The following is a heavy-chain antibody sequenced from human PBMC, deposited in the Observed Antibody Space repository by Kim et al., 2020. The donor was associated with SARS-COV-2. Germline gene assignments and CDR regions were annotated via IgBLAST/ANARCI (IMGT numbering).Heavy chain of an antibody. D-gene: IGHD5-12*01. CDR2: INHSGST. CDR3: ARKDSGYGDDAFDI. Sequence: SETLSLTCAVYGGSFSGYYWSWIRQPPGKGLEWIGEINHSGSTNYNPSLKSRVTISVDTSKNQFSLKLSSVTAADTAVYYCARKDSGYGDDAFDIWGQGTMVTVSS. CDR1: GGSFSGYY. V-gene: IGHV4-34*01. J-gene: IGHJ3*02.